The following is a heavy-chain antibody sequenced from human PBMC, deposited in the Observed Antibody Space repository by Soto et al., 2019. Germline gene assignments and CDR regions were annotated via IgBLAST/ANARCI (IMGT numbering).Heavy chain of an antibody. CDR1: GDSVSSNSAA. V-gene: IGHV6-1*01. CDR2: TYYRSKWYT. Sequence: PSQTLSLTCAISGDSVSSNSAAWNWIRQSPSRGLEWLGRTYYRSKWYTDYAVSVRSRITINPDTSKNHFSLQLNSVTPDDTAVYYCARLAPAGSGGGGDYWGQGTLVTVSS. D-gene: IGHD6-19*01. J-gene: IGHJ4*02. CDR3: ARLAPAGSGGGGDY.